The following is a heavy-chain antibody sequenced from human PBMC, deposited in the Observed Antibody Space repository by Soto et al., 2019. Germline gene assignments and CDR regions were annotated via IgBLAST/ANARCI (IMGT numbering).Heavy chain of an antibody. CDR3: AMPKGMTTVVTDYYYGMDV. CDR1: GGTFSNYA. D-gene: IGHD4-17*01. Sequence: GASVKVSCKASGGTFSNYAISWVRQAPGQGLEWMGGIIPIFGTANYAQKFQGRVTITADESTSTAYMELSSLRSEDTAVYYCAMPKGMTTVVTDYYYGMDVWGQGTTVTVSS. J-gene: IGHJ6*02. V-gene: IGHV1-69*13. CDR2: IIPIFGTA.